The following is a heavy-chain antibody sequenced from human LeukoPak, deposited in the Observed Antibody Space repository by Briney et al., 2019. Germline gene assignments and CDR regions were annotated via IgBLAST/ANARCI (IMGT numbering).Heavy chain of an antibody. CDR2: IYYSGST. CDR1: GGSISSYY. D-gene: IGHD3-9*01. J-gene: IGHJ5*02. Sequence: SETLPLTCTVSGGSISSYYWSWIRQPPGKGLEWIGYIYYSGSTNYNPSLKSRVTISVDTSKNQFSLKLSSVTAADTAVYYCARLDILTGYYCFDPWGQGTLVTVSS. V-gene: IGHV4-59*08. CDR3: ARLDILTGYYCFDP.